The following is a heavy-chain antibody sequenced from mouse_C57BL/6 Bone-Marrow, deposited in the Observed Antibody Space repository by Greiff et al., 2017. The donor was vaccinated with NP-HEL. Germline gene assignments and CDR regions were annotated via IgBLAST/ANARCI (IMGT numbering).Heavy chain of an antibody. D-gene: IGHD2-4*01. CDR3: ARDLYDYDGAMDY. CDR1: GFTFSSYA. J-gene: IGHJ4*01. CDR2: ISDGGSYT. Sequence: DVKLVESGGGLVKPGGSLKLSCAASGFTFSSYAMSWVRQTPEKRLEWVATISDGGSYTYYPDNVKGRFTISRDNAKNNLYLQMSHLKSEDTAMYYCARDLYDYDGAMDYWGQGTSVTVSS. V-gene: IGHV5-4*01.